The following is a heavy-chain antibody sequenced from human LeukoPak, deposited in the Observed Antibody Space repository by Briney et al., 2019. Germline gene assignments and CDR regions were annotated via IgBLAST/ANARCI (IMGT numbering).Heavy chain of an antibody. V-gene: IGHV3-23*01. D-gene: IGHD4-17*01. CDR2: ISGSGGST. CDR3: AKDYYGDLYYFDY. CDR1: GFIFSSYS. Sequence: PGGSLTLSCAASGFIFSSYSMSWVRQAPGKGLEWVSGISGSGGSTDYAASVRGRFSISRDNSKNTLSLQMNGLRPEDTAVYYCAKDYYGDLYYFDYWGQGTLVTVSS. J-gene: IGHJ4*02.